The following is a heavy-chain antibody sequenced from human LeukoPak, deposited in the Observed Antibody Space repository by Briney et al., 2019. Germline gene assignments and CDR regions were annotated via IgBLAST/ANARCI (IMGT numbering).Heavy chain of an antibody. V-gene: IGHV3-21*01. D-gene: IGHD5-24*01. Sequence: PGGSLRLSCAASGFTFSSYAMSWVRQAPGKGLEWVSSISSSSSYIYYADSVKGRFTISRDNAKNSLYLQMNSLRAEDTAVYYCARDGWLQFNFDYWGQGTLVTVSS. CDR1: GFTFSSYA. CDR2: ISSSSSYI. CDR3: ARDGWLQFNFDY. J-gene: IGHJ4*02.